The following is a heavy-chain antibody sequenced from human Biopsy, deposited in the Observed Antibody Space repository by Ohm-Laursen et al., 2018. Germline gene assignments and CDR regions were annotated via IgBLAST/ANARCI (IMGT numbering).Heavy chain of an antibody. Sequence: ESSVKVSCKASGYTFTGYHVHWVRQAPGQGLEWMGWINAKTGDTNYAQKFQGRVTMTRDTSISTAYVDLSSLRSDDTAVYYRTRGGYYYDSLAYYYWFDPWGQGTLVTVSS. CDR3: TRGGYYYDSLAYYYWFDP. CDR2: INAKTGDT. CDR1: GYTFTGYH. J-gene: IGHJ5*02. D-gene: IGHD3-22*01. V-gene: IGHV1-2*02.